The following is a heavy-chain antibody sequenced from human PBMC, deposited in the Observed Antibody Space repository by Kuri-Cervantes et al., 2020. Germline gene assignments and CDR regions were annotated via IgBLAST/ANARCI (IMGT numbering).Heavy chain of an antibody. D-gene: IGHD3-16*02. CDR1: GGTFSTYA. J-gene: IGHJ2*01. CDR2: IIPIFGTT. Sequence: SVKVSCKASGGTFSTYAINWVRQAPGQGLEWMGGIIPIFGTTNYAQRFQGRVTITTDESTSTAYMELSSLRSGDTARYYCARGGRDYVWGSYRQYWYFDLWGRGTLVTVSS. CDR3: ARGGRDYVWGSYRQYWYFDL. V-gene: IGHV1-69*05.